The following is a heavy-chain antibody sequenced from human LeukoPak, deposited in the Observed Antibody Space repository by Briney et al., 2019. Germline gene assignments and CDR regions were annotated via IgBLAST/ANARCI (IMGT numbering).Heavy chain of an antibody. D-gene: IGHD4-17*01. V-gene: IGHV3-64*01. Sequence: PGGSLRLSCAASGFTFSSYAMHWVRQAPGKGLEYVSAISSNGGSTYYANSVKGRFTISRDNSKNTLYLQMGSLRAEDMAVYYCARGADYGDYPDYYFDYWGQGTLVTVSS. J-gene: IGHJ4*02. CDR1: GFTFSSYA. CDR3: ARGADYGDYPDYYFDY. CDR2: ISSNGGST.